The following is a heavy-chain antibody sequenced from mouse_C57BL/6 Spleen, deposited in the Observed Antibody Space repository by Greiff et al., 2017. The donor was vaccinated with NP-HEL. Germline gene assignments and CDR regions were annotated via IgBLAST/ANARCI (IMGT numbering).Heavy chain of an antibody. CDR2: IDPSDSYT. V-gene: IGHV1-69*01. J-gene: IGHJ3*01. CDR3: ARAYYSFWFAY. Sequence: QVQLQQPGAELVMPGASVKLSCKASGYTFTSYWMHWVKQRPGQGLEWIGEIDPSDSYTNYNQKFKGKSTLTVDKSSSTAYMQLSSLTSEDSAVYYCARAYYSFWFAYWGQGTLVTVSA. D-gene: IGHD2-12*01. CDR1: GYTFTSYW.